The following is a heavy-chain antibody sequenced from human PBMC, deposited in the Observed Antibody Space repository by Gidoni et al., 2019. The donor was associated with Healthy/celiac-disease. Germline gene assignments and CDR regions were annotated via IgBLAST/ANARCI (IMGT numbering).Heavy chain of an antibody. D-gene: IGHD1-26*01. J-gene: IGHJ4*02. CDR2: ISSNGGST. CDR3: VKDFQYSGSYHTNTVFDY. Sequence: EVQLVESGGGLVQPGGSLRLSCSASGFTFSSSAMHWVRQAPGKGLEYVSAISSNGGSTYYADSVKGRFTISRDNSKNTLYLQMSSLRAEDTAVYYCVKDFQYSGSYHTNTVFDYWGQGTLVTVSS. CDR1: GFTFSSSA. V-gene: IGHV3-64D*08.